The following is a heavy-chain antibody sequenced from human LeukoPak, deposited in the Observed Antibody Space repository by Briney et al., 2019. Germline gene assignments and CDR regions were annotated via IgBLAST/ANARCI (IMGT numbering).Heavy chain of an antibody. CDR1: GFTFSSYA. V-gene: IGHV3-30*04. Sequence: SGGSLRLSCAASGFTFSSYAVHSVRQAPGKGLGWVAVISYDGSNKYYADSVKGRFTISRDNSKNTLYLQMNSLRAEDTAVYYCARAPGYSSGWYYFDYWGQGTLVTVSS. D-gene: IGHD6-19*01. J-gene: IGHJ4*02. CDR3: ARAPGYSSGWYYFDY. CDR2: ISYDGSNK.